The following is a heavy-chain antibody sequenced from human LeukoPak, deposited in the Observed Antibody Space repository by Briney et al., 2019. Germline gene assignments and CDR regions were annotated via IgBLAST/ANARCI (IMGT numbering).Heavy chain of an antibody. V-gene: IGHV3-30*04. Sequence: PGGSLRLSCVPSGFTFSNHAMHWVRQAPGKGLEWVAVLASDGRDKYYTDSVKGRFTISRDNSKNTLYLRMNSLRPEDTAVYYCARYTRQLALDYWGQGILVTVSS. J-gene: IGHJ4*02. CDR2: LASDGRDK. CDR3: ARYTRQLALDY. CDR1: GFTFSNHA. D-gene: IGHD6-13*01.